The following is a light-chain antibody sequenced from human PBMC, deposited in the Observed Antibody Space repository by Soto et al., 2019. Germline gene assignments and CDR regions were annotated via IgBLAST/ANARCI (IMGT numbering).Light chain of an antibody. V-gene: IGKV3-20*01. Sequence: EIVLTHSPGTLSLSPGERATLSFSSSQSVSSRSLAWYQQKPGQAPRLLIYAASSRATGIPDRFSGGGSGTDFTLTISRLEPEDFAVYYCQHYSSSRWTFGQGTKVDIK. CDR2: AAS. CDR3: QHYSSSRWT. CDR1: QSVSSRS. J-gene: IGKJ1*01.